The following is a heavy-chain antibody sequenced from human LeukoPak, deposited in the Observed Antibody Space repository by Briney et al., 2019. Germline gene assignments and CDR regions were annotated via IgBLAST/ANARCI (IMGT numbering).Heavy chain of an antibody. V-gene: IGHV1-2*02. CDR1: GYTFTDYY. CDR2: INPNSGGT. Sequence: APVKVSCKASGYTFTDYYVHWVRQAPGQGLEWMGWINPNSGGTNYAQKFQGTVTMTRDTSISTAYMELTRLRFDDTAVYYCARERGNYDILTDYYGGNGFDPWGQGTLVTVSS. J-gene: IGHJ5*02. D-gene: IGHD3-9*01. CDR3: ARERGNYDILTDYYGGNGFDP.